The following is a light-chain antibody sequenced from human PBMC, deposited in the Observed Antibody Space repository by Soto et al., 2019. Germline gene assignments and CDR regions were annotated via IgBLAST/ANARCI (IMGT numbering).Light chain of an antibody. CDR1: PSVSSSY. CDR3: QQYGSSPFT. Sequence: EIVLTQSPGTLSLSPGERATLSCRASPSVSSSYLAWYQQKPGQTPRLLFYGASSRATGIPDRFSGSGSGTDFTLTISRLEPEDFAVYYCQQYGSSPFTFGPGTNVNIK. J-gene: IGKJ3*01. CDR2: GAS. V-gene: IGKV3-20*01.